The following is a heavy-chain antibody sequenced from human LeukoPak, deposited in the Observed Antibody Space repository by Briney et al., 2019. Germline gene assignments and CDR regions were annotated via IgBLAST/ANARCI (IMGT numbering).Heavy chain of an antibody. D-gene: IGHD3-16*01. CDR3: TTVSPPIGVDAFDI. CDR2: IKSKTDGGTT. J-gene: IGHJ3*02. Sequence: GGSLRLSCAASGFTFSNAWMSWVRQAPGKGLEWVGRIKSKTDGGTTDYAAPVKGRFTISRDNSKNTLYLQMNSLKTEDTAVYYCTTVSPPIGVDAFDIWGQGTMVTVSS. V-gene: IGHV3-15*01. CDR1: GFTFSNAW.